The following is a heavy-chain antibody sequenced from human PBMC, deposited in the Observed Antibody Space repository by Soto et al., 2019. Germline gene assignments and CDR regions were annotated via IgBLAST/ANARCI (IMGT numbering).Heavy chain of an antibody. J-gene: IGHJ6*02. CDR3: EPADYETLTRSYVMAV. CDR2: IYYSGST. CDR1: GGSISSGDYY. D-gene: IGHD3-9*01. V-gene: IGHV4-30-4*01. Sequence: SETLSLTCTVSGGSISSGDYYWSWIRQPPGKGLEWIGYIYYSGSTYYNPSLKSRVTISVDTSKNQFSLKLSSVTAAATAVYFCEPADYETLTRSYVMAVWRQGTTVTVS.